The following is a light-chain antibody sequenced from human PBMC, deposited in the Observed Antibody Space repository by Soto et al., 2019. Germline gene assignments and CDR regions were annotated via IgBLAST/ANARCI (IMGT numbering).Light chain of an antibody. V-gene: IGKV3-20*01. CDR3: QQYGSSLGVT. Sequence: EIVLTQSPGTLSLSPGERATLFCRASQSVSSTYLAWYQQKPGQAPRLLIHGASSRATGIPDRFSGSGSGTDFTLTISRLEPEDFAVYYCQQYGSSLGVTFGGGTKVDIK. CDR2: GAS. CDR1: QSVSSTY. J-gene: IGKJ4*01.